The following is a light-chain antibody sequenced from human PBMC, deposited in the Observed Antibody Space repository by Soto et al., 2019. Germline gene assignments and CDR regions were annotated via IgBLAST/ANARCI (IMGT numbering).Light chain of an antibody. Sequence: DTQLTQSPSFLSASVGDRVTITCRASQGIRTLLTWYQQKPGKAPKLLIYAASTLQSGVPSRFSGGGSGTELTLTISSLQPEDFATYYCLHFNDFPLTFGGGTKVDIK. J-gene: IGKJ4*01. CDR1: QGIRTL. CDR2: AAS. V-gene: IGKV1-9*01. CDR3: LHFNDFPLT.